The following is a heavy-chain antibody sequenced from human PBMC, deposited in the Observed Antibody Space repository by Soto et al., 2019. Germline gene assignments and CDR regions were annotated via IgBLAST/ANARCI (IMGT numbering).Heavy chain of an antibody. CDR1: GFTLSSYS. J-gene: IGHJ5*02. Sequence: GGSLRLSCAASGFTLSSYSMNWVRQAPGKGLEWVSSISSSSSYIYYADSVKGRFTISRDNAKNSLYLQMNSLRAEDTAVYYCARDDFPDIVVVPAATNAQNWYAPWGQGTLVTGSS. CDR3: ARDDFPDIVVVPAATNAQNWYAP. V-gene: IGHV3-21*01. D-gene: IGHD2-2*01. CDR2: ISSSSSYI.